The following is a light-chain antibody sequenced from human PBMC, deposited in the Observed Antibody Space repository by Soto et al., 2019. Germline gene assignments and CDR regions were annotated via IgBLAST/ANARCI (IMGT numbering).Light chain of an antibody. CDR2: SNN. J-gene: IGLJ3*02. CDR3: AAWDDSLNGRV. V-gene: IGLV1-44*01. CDR1: SSNIGSNT. Sequence: QSVLTQPPSASGTPGQRVTISCSGSSSNIGSNTVNWYQHLPGTAPKLLMYSNNQRPSGVPDRFSGSKSGTSASLAISGLQSEDEADYYCAAWDDSLNGRVFGGGTKLTVL.